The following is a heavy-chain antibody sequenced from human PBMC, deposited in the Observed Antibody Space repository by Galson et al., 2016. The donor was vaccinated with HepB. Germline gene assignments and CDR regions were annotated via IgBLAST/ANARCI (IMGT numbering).Heavy chain of an antibody. V-gene: IGHV3-48*03. CDR3: ARGQSDGSFAMDV. J-gene: IGHJ6*02. Sequence: SLRLSCAASGFTVTRSYMTWVRQAPGKGLEWLSYIGTGGINRFSAGSVMGRFTISRDDAKSSLYLQMNSLRADDTAAYFCARGQSDGSFAMDVWGQGTTVIVS. CDR2: IGTGGINR. D-gene: IGHD2-15*01. CDR1: GFTVTRSY.